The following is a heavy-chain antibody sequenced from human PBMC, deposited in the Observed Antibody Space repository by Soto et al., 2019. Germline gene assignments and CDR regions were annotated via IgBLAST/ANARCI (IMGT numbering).Heavy chain of an antibody. D-gene: IGHD1-1*01. CDR3: ARVGRGTATTVVDAFDI. V-gene: IGHV4-34*01. Sequence: QVQLQQWGAGLLKPSETLSLTCAVYGGFVSSGSYYWSWIRQPPGQRLEWIGEMSHSGGTHFNPSRKSRVTISVDTSKNQFSLKMSSVTAAVTALYYCARVGRGTATTVVDAFDIWGPGTMVTVSS. CDR2: MSHSGGT. J-gene: IGHJ3*02. CDR1: GGFVSSGSYY.